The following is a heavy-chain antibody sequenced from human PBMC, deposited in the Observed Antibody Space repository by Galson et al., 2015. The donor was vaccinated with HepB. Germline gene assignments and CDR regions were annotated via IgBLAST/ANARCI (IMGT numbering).Heavy chain of an antibody. D-gene: IGHD6-13*01. V-gene: IGHV3-21*01. Sequence: SLRLSCVASGFTFSSYSMNWVRQAPGKGLEWVSSISSSSSYIYYADSVKGRFTISRDNAKNLLYLQMNSLRAEDTAVYYCARPPSDSSSWVGPADYWGQGTLVTVSS. J-gene: IGHJ4*02. CDR3: ARPPSDSSSWVGPADY. CDR2: ISSSSSYI. CDR1: GFTFSSYS.